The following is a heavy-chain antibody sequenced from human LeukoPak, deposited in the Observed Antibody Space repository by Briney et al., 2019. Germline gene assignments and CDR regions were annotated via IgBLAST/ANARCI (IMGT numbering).Heavy chain of an antibody. V-gene: IGHV4-30-4*08. Sequence: SETLSLTCTVSGGSISSGDYYWSWIRQPPGKGLEWIGYIYYSGSTYHNPSLKSRVTISVDTSKNQFSLKLSSVTAADTAVYYCARVPHCDSNGCYDGGRYCEHWGQGALVTVSS. CDR1: GGSISSGDYY. J-gene: IGHJ4*02. D-gene: IGHD3-22*01. CDR3: ARVPHCDSNGCYDGGRYCEH. CDR2: IYYSGST.